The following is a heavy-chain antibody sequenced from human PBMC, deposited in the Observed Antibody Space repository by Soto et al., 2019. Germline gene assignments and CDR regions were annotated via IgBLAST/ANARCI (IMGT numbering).Heavy chain of an antibody. J-gene: IGHJ3*02. CDR1: GVSISSGGYY. V-gene: IGHV4-31*03. CDR2: IYYTGST. D-gene: IGHD1-1*01. CDR3: ARGSQLERDAFDI. Sequence: QVQLQESGPGLVKPSQTLSLTCTVSGVSISSGGYYWSWIRQHPGKGLEWIGYIYYTGSTYYNPSLKSRVTMSLDTSKNQFSLKLRSVTVADTAVYYCARGSQLERDAFDIWGQGTMVTVSS.